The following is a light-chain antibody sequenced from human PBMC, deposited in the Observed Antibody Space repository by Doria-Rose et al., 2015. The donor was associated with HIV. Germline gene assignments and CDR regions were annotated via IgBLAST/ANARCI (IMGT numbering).Light chain of an antibody. V-gene: IGKV4-1*01. CDR2: WAS. CDR3: QQYYDTPS. Sequence: DIQMTQSPESLGMSLGGRATLNCKSNQSLLYTSKNYLAWYQQKPGQPPNSLIYWASTRQSGVPARFSGSGSVTDCTLTISSLEAEDVAVYYCQQYYDTPSFGPGTTVDIK. CDR1: QSLLYTSKNY. J-gene: IGKJ3*01.